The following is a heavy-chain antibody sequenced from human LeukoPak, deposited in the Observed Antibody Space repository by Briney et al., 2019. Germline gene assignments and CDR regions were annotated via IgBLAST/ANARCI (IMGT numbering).Heavy chain of an antibody. V-gene: IGHV3-7*01. CDR1: GFTFSSYW. D-gene: IGHD2-2*01. Sequence: GGSLRLSCAASGFTFSSYWMSWVRQAPGKGLEWVANIKQDGSEKYYVDSVKGRFTTSRDNAKNSLYLQMNSLRAEDTAVYYCANGYCSSTSCYLVDPWGQGTLVTVSS. CDR3: ANGYCSSTSCYLVDP. CDR2: IKQDGSEK. J-gene: IGHJ5*02.